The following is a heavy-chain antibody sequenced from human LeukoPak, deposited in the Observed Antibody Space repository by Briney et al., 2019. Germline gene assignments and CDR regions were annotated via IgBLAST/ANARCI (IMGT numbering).Heavy chain of an antibody. CDR1: GFTFSNAW. CDR3: TTDIPIITYYNGSGSYY. J-gene: IGHJ4*02. D-gene: IGHD3-10*01. Sequence: GGSLRLSCAASGFTFSNAWMSWVRQAPGKGLEWVGRIKSKTDGGTTDYAAPVKGRFTISRDDSKNTLYLQMNSLKTEDTAVYYCTTDIPIITYYNGSGSYYWGQGTLVTVSS. V-gene: IGHV3-15*01. CDR2: IKSKTDGGTT.